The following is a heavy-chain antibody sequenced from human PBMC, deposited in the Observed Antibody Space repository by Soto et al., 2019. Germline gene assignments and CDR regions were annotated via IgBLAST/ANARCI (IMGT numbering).Heavy chain of an antibody. CDR2: IYYSGST. V-gene: IGHV4-31*03. Sequence: PSETLSLTCTVSGGSISSGGYYWSWIRQHPGKGLEWIGYIYYSGSTYYNPSLKSRVTIAVDTSKNQFSLKLGSVTAADTAVYYCARAYQLLSSWFDPWGQGTLVTVSS. CDR1: GGSISSGGYY. CDR3: ARAYQLLSSWFDP. J-gene: IGHJ5*02. D-gene: IGHD2-2*01.